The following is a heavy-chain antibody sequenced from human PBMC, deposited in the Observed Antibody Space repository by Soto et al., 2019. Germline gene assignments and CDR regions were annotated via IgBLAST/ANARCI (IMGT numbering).Heavy chain of an antibody. D-gene: IGHD2-2*01. CDR1: GYTFTSYG. CDR3: GRDLYQSVVYYGMDD. CDR2: ISTYTGNT. V-gene: IGHV1-18*01. J-gene: IGHJ6*02. Sequence: QAQVMQSGAEVKKPGASVKVSCKASGYTFTSYGISWVRQAPGQGLEGMGWISTYTGNTNYAQKLQGRVTITTDTDTSTAYMELRRMSSDATAVYYCGRDLYQSVVYYGMDDWGQGTTVTVSS.